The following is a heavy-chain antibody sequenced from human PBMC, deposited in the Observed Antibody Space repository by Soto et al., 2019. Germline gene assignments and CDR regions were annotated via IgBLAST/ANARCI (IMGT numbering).Heavy chain of an antibody. J-gene: IGHJ5*02. CDR3: ARDPYSSGSNWFDP. CDR1: GFTFSSYS. D-gene: IGHD6-19*01. CDR2: ISYDGSNK. Sequence: RLSCSASGFTFSSYSMHWVRQAPGKGLEWVAVISYDGSNKYYADSVKGRFTISRDNSKNTLYLQMNSLRAEDTAVYYCARDPYSSGSNWFDPWGQGTLVTVSS. V-gene: IGHV3-30-3*01.